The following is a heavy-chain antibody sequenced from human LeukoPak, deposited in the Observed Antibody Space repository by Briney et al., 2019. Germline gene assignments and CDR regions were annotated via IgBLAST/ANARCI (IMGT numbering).Heavy chain of an antibody. V-gene: IGHV1-69*05. CDR2: IIPIFGTA. D-gene: IGHD4-17*01. CDR1: GGTFSSYA. J-gene: IGHJ3*02. Sequence: SVKVSCKASGGTFSSYAISWVRQAPGQGLEWMGGIIPIFGTANYAQKFQGRVTITTDESTSTAYMELSSLRSEDTAVYYCARTSQGDYGGYVGAFDIWGQGTMVTVSS. CDR3: ARTSQGDYGGYVGAFDI.